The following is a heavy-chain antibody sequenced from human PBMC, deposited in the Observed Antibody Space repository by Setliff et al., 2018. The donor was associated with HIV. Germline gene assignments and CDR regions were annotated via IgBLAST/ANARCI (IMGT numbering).Heavy chain of an antibody. CDR2: ISYSGNT. D-gene: IGHD3-16*02. V-gene: IGHV4-59*11. CDR1: GGSISNRY. J-gene: IGHJ3*02. CDR3: ARESLNLGELSSNPDASDI. Sequence: PSETLSLTCTVSGGSISNRYWSWIRQPPGRELEWVGSISYSGNTDQNPSLKSRVTISQDTSNNQFSLKLSSVTAADTAVYYCARESLNLGELSSNPDASDIWGQGTMVTVSS.